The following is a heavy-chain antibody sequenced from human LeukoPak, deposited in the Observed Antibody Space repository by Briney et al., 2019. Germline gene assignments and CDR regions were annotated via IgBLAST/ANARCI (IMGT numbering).Heavy chain of an antibody. Sequence: GGSLRLSCAASGFTFSSYAMSWVRQAPGRGLEWVSAISGSGGSTYYADSVKGRFTISRDNSKNTLYLQMNSLRAEDTAAYYCARAELLSLDYWGQGTLVTVSS. J-gene: IGHJ4*02. CDR1: GFTFSSYA. CDR2: ISGSGGST. V-gene: IGHV3-23*01. D-gene: IGHD2-21*02. CDR3: ARAELLSLDY.